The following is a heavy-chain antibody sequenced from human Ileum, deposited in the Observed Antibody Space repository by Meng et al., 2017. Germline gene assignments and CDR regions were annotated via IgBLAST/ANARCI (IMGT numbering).Heavy chain of an antibody. D-gene: IGHD6-19*01. CDR2: TFYRSKWND. Sequence: QLHHPVPRMLEPSQPLSLTCAIPGDSVSSNSGALNWIRQSPSRGLEWLGRTFYRSKWNDDFAESVKSRITITTDTSKNQFSLQLNSVTPEDTAVYYCARGWYSSGFHSWGQGTLVTVSS. J-gene: IGHJ4*02. CDR3: ARGWYSSGFHS. V-gene: IGHV6-1*02. CDR1: GDSVSSNSGA.